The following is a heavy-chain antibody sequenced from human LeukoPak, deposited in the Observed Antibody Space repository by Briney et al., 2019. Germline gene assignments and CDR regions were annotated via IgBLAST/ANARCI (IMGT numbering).Heavy chain of an antibody. CDR1: GFMFSSNW. D-gene: IGHD1-1*01. J-gene: IGHJ3*02. V-gene: IGHV3-7*01. CDR2: IKEDGTET. CDR3: ARGPNDLLGGITGDAFDI. Sequence: EPGGSLRLSCAASGFMFSSNWMSWVRLAPGKGLEWVANIKEDGTETYYVDSVKGRFTISRDNAKNTLYLQMNSLRAEDTAVYYCARGPNDLLGGITGDAFDIWGQGTMVTVSS.